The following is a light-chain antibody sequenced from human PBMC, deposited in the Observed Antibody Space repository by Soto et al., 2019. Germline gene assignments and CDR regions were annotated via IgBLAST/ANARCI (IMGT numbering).Light chain of an antibody. CDR1: SSDVGGYSY. CDR3: CSYAGSNTFYV. V-gene: IGLV2-11*01. Sequence: QSALTQPRSVSGSPGQSVTISCTGTSSDVGGYSYLSWYQQHPGKGPKLMIYDVSKRPSGVPDRFSGSKSGHTASLTISGLQAEDGADYYCCSYAGSNTFYVFGTGTKGTGL. CDR2: DVS. J-gene: IGLJ1*01.